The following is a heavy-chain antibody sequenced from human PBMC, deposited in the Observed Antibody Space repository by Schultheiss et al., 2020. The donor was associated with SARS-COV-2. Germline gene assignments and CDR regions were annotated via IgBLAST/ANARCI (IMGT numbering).Heavy chain of an antibody. CDR1: GFTFSSYW. Sequence: GGSLRLSCAASGFTFSSYWMSWLRQAPGKGLEWVSSIGTTDTYTNYVDSVKGRFTISRDNAKNSLYLQMNSLRAEDTAVYYCARDHQDYYDSSGYIDYWGQGTLVTVSS. CDR2: IGTTDTYT. D-gene: IGHD3-22*01. J-gene: IGHJ4*02. V-gene: IGHV3-11*06. CDR3: ARDHQDYYDSSGYIDY.